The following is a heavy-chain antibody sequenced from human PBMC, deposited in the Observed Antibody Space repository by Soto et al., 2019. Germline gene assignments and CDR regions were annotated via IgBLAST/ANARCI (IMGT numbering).Heavy chain of an antibody. CDR3: AREVVSSGYNCFRFDP. CDR1: GYTFSIYG. J-gene: IGHJ5*02. CDR2: INAYRGNT. V-gene: IGHV1-18*01. Sequence: QVQLVQSGAEVKKPGASVKVSCKASGYTFSIYGIAWVRQSPGQGLEWVGWINAYRGNTNYAQRLQGRVTMTADTSTNTAYMERTSLRSDDTAVYFCAREVVSSGYNCFRFDPWGQGTLVTVSS. D-gene: IGHD6-19*01.